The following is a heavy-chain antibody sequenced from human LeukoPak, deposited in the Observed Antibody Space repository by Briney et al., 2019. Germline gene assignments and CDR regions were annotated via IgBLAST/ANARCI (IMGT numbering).Heavy chain of an antibody. CDR2: ISSSGSTI. CDR1: GFTFSDYY. CDR3: ARDLSFSSYSRFSPLL. Sequence: KAGGSLRLSCAASGFTFSDYYMSWIRQAPGKGLEWVSYISSSGSTIYYADSVKGRFIISRDNAKNSLYLQMNSLRAEDTAVYYCARDLSFSSYSRFSPLLWGQGTLVTVSS. J-gene: IGHJ4*02. V-gene: IGHV3-11*04. D-gene: IGHD3-10*01.